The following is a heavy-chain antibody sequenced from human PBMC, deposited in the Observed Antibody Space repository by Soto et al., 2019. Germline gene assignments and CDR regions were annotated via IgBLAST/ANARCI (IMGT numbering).Heavy chain of an antibody. CDR1: SGSISTNNW. Sequence: QVQLQESGPGLVKPSGTLSLTCDVSSGSISTNNWWSWVHQPLGKGLEWIGEIYHSGSTYYNPSLESRVIISVDKSKNQLSLNLASVTAADTAVYYCARDSNIVSRGYFDYWGQGILVTVSS. CDR2: IYHSGST. J-gene: IGHJ4*02. CDR3: ARDSNIVSRGYFDY. V-gene: IGHV4-4*02. D-gene: IGHD5-12*01.